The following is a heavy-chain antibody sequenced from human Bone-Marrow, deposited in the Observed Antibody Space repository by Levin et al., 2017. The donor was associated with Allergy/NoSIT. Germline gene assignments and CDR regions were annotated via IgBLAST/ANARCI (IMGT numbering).Heavy chain of an antibody. CDR2: INPNSGGT. D-gene: IGHD3-10*01. CDR3: ARARVRGVHRWFDP. CDR1: GYTFTGYY. Sequence: ASVKVSCKASGYTFTGYYMHWVRQAPGQGLEWMGWINPNSGGTNYAQKFQGRVTMTRDTSISTAYMELSRLRSDDTAVYYCARARVRGVHRWFDPWGQGTLVTVSS. V-gene: IGHV1-2*02. J-gene: IGHJ5*02.